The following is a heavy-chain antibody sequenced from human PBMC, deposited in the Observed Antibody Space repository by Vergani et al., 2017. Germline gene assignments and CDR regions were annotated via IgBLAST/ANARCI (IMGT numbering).Heavy chain of an antibody. J-gene: IGHJ3*02. D-gene: IGHD1-26*01. CDR1: GGSIRSYY. CDR2: IYYSGST. CDR3: ARDPLPWWSYHDAFDI. Sequence: QVQLQESGPGLVKPSETLSLTCTVSGGSIRSYYWSWIRQPPGKGLGWVGYIYYSGSTNYNPSLKSRVIISVDTSKNQFSLKLSSVTAADTAVYYCARDPLPWWSYHDAFDIWGQGTMVTVSS. V-gene: IGHV4-59*01.